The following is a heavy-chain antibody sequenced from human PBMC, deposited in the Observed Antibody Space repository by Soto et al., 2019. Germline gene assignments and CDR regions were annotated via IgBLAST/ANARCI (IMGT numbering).Heavy chain of an antibody. D-gene: IGHD3-3*01. V-gene: IGHV1-18*01. CDR3: ARDLYDFWSGYSAAPFDP. CDR2: ISTYNGYT. CDR1: GYTFTSYG. J-gene: IGHJ5*02. Sequence: ASVKVSCKASGYTFTSYGINWVRQAPGQGLEWMGWISTYNGYTNYAQKLQGRVTMTTDTSTSTAYMELRSLRSDDTAVYYCARDLYDFWSGYSAAPFDPWGQGTLVTVSS.